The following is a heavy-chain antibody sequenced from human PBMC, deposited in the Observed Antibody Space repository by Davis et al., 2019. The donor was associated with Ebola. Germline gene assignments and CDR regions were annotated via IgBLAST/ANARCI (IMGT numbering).Heavy chain of an antibody. CDR3: ARDFTMVRGVITGMDV. D-gene: IGHD3-10*01. Sequence: AASVKVSCKFSGGPYDDHGINWVRQAPGRGLEWIGYMFTYSGKTKFAQNLRDRVTMTTDKSTRTAYMELSSLSSEDTAVYYCARDFTMVRGVITGMDVWGQGTTVTVSS. CDR2: MFTYSGKT. CDR1: GGPYDDHG. V-gene: IGHV1-18*01. J-gene: IGHJ6*02.